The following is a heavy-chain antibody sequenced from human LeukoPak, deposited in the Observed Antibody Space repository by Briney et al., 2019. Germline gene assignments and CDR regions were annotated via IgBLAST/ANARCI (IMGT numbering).Heavy chain of an antibody. D-gene: IGHD3-22*01. CDR1: GVSISTFS. V-gene: IGHV4-4*07. Sequence: SETLYLTCTVAGVSISTFSWSWIRQPAGKGLECLGRLYTSGSTDYNPSLKSRVTMSVDTSKNQFSLRLTSVTAADTAVYYCARGSSYLWDWYFDLWGRGTLVTVSS. CDR2: LYTSGST. CDR3: ARGSSYLWDWYFDL. J-gene: IGHJ2*01.